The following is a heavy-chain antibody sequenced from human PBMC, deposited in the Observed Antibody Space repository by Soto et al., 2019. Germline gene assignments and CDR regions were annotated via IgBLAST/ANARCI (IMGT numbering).Heavy chain of an antibody. CDR1: GFTFSDYY. V-gene: IGHV3-11*06. CDR3: ARVGGIVDAFDI. D-gene: IGHD1-26*01. CDR2: ISSTSSYT. J-gene: IGHJ3*02. Sequence: QVQLVESGGGLVKPGGSLRLSCAASGFTFSDYYMSWIRQAPGKGLEWVPYISSTSSYTNYADSVKGRFTIARDNAKNSLYLQMNCLRAEDTAVYYCARVGGIVDAFDIGGQGTMVTVSS.